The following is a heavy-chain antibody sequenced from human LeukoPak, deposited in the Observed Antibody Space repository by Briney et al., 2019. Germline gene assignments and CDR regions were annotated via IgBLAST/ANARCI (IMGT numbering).Heavy chain of an antibody. V-gene: IGHV1-18*01. J-gene: IGHJ6*02. Sequence: GASVKVSCKASGGTFSSYGISWVRQAPGQGLEWMGWISAYNGNTNYAQKLQGRVTMTADTSTSTAYMELRSLRSDDTAVYYCARDLPDSGSYSLYYYYGMDVWGQGTTVTVSS. CDR1: GGTFSSYG. D-gene: IGHD1-26*01. CDR2: ISAYNGNT. CDR3: ARDLPDSGSYSLYYYYGMDV.